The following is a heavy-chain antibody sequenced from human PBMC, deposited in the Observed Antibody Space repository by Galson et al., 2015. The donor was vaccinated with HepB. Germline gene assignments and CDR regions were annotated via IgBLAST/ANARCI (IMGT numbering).Heavy chain of an antibody. V-gene: IGHV3-30*19. CDR3: ARARGVGAGDYENWYFNL. Sequence: GFTFFSYWMAWVRQAPGKGLEWVSVISYNGKYTNYADSGKGRFTIFRDSSTNTVFLQMNSLKTEDTAVYFCARARGVGAGDYENWYFNLWGRGTLVSVSS. D-gene: IGHD4-17*01. CDR2: ISYNGKYT. CDR1: GFTFFSYW. J-gene: IGHJ2*01.